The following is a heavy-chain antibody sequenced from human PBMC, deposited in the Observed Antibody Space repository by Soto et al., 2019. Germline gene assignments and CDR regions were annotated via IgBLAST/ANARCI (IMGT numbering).Heavy chain of an antibody. CDR1: GGTFSSYA. CDR3: ARLGSGYCPHYDF. J-gene: IGHJ4*02. V-gene: IGHV1-69*12. D-gene: IGHD3-22*01. Sequence: QVQLVQSGAEVKKPGSSVKVSCKASGGTFSSYAISWVRQAPGQGLEWMGGIIPIFGTANYAQKLQGRATITAHESPSTVYMYLSSLRSEYRAVYYCARLGSGYCPHYDFWGQATLVTVSS. CDR2: IIPIFGTA.